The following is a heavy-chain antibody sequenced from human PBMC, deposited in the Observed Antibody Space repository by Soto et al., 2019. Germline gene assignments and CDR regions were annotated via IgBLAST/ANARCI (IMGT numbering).Heavy chain of an antibody. D-gene: IGHD6-6*01. J-gene: IGHJ5*02. CDR1: GDSVSSNSAA. CDR2: TYYRSKWYN. CDR3: ARDWSLAARSGVRFDP. Sequence: SQTLSLTCAISGDSVSSNSAAWNWIRQSPSRGLEWLGRTYYRSKWYNDYAVSVKSRITINPDTSKNQFSLQLNSVTPEDTAVYYCARDWSLAARSGVRFDPWGQGTLVTVSS. V-gene: IGHV6-1*01.